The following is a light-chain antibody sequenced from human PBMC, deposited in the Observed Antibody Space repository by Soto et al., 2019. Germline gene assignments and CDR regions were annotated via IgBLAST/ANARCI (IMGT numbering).Light chain of an antibody. CDR3: QQSLITQYS. J-gene: IGKJ2*03. V-gene: IGKV1-39*01. CDR2: GAS. CDR1: QSVNRN. Sequence: DIQMTQSPSSLSASVGDRVTITCRASQSVNRNLHWYQQRPGKAPKLRISGASSLQSGVPSRFSGSGSGTDFTLTISSLQPEDFATYYCQQSLITQYSFGQGTKLEIK.